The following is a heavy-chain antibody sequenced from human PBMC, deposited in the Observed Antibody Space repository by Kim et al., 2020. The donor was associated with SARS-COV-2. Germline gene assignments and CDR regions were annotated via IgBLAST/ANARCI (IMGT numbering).Heavy chain of an antibody. CDR3: VRESFGEPPHNWFDP. CDR2: MNPNSGGT. CDR1: GYTFTGYF. D-gene: IGHD3-10*01. Sequence: ASVKVSCKASGYTFTGYFMNWVRQAPGQGLEWMGWMNPNSGGTKYAQKYKGRVTMTRDTSINTAYMELSRLDYDDTAVYYCVRESFGEPPHNWFDPWGQGTLVIVSA. J-gene: IGHJ5*02. V-gene: IGHV1-2*02.